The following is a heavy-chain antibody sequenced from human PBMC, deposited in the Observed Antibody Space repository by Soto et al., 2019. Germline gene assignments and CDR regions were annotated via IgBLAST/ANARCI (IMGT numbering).Heavy chain of an antibody. CDR1: GFSFSTYG. J-gene: IGHJ6*02. CDR3: AKVISRIYPYAMDV. Sequence: QVQLVESGGGVVQPGRSLRLSCAASGFSFSTYGMHWVRQAPGKGLEGVALISYDGSNKYYADSVKGRFTISRDNCKDTLDLQMDSLRAKDKAVYYCAKVISRIYPYAMDVWCLGNTVTVSS. V-gene: IGHV3-30*18. CDR2: ISYDGSNK.